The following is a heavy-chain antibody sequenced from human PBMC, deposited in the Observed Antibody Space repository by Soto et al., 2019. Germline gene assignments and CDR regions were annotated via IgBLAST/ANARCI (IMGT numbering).Heavy chain of an antibody. D-gene: IGHD2-15*01. CDR3: TIYCSGGSCYSGNDY. CDR1: GFTFSGSA. J-gene: IGHJ4*02. V-gene: IGHV3-73*01. Sequence: EVQLVESGGGLVQPGGSLKLSCAASGFTFSGSAMHWVRQASGKGLEWVGRIRSKANSYATAYAASVKGRFTISRDDSKNTAYLQMNSLKTEDTAVYYCTIYCSGGSCYSGNDYWGQGTLVTVSS. CDR2: IRSKANSYAT.